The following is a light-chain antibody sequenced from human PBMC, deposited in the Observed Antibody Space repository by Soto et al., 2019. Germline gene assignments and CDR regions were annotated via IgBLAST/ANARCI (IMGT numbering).Light chain of an antibody. CDR1: QSVSSSY. CDR3: QQYGSSRT. Sequence: EIVLTQSPGTLSLSPGERATLSCRASQSVSSSYLAWYQQKPGQAPRLLIYGASSRATGIPDRFSGSGSGTDFTLTISRLEHVDFAVYYCQQYGSSRTFGQGTKVEIK. J-gene: IGKJ1*01. CDR2: GAS. V-gene: IGKV3-20*01.